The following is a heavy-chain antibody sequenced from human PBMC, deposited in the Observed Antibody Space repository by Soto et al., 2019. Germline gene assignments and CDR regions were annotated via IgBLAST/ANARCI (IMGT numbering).Heavy chain of an antibody. J-gene: IGHJ4*02. CDR1: GFTFTSSA. CDR2: IVVGSGNT. CDR3: ASRSGTYPYYFDY. D-gene: IGHD1-26*01. Sequence: SVKVSCKASGFTFTSSAVQWVRQTRGQRLEWIGWIVVGSGNTNYAQKFQERVTITRDMSTSTAYMELSSLRSEDTAVYYCASRSGTYPYYFDYWGQGTLVTVSS. V-gene: IGHV1-58*01.